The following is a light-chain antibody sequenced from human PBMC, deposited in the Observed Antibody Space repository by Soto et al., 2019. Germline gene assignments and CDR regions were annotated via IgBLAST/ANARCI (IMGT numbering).Light chain of an antibody. CDR2: DAS. J-gene: IGKJ5*01. CDR1: QSVSTF. CDR3: QQRSNWPPT. Sequence: EIVLTQSPATLSLSPGERATLSCRASQSVSTFLGWYQQKPGQAPRLLISDASNRATGIPARFSGSGSGTDFTLTISSLEPADFAIYYCQQRSNWPPTFGQGTRLEIK. V-gene: IGKV3-11*01.